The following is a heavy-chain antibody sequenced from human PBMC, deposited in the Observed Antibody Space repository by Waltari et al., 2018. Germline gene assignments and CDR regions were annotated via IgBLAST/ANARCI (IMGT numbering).Heavy chain of an antibody. V-gene: IGHV3-30*09. CDR1: GFTFRSYP. CDR3: ARDLSNYYFDY. Sequence: QVQLVESGGGVVQPGRSLRLSCAASGFTFRSYPMHWVRQAPGKGLEWVAVISYDGSNKYYADSVKGRFAISRDNSENTLSLQMNSLRAEDTAVYYCARDLSNYYFDYWGQGTLVTVSS. CDR2: ISYDGSNK. J-gene: IGHJ4*02.